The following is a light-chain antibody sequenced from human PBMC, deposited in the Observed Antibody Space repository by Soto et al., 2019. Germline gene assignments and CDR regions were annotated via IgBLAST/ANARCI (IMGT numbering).Light chain of an antibody. V-gene: IGKV3-20*01. CDR2: AES. Sequence: DIVFTQAPSRLGLSQLERANLSCSAGQSVSSTYLAWYQQKPGQGPRLIIYAESSRATGIPDRFSGSGSGTDFTLTIDGLEPEDFVVYYCQQYGYSPINCGKGQRRAIK. CDR3: QQYGYSPIN. J-gene: IGKJ5*01. CDR1: QSVSSTY.